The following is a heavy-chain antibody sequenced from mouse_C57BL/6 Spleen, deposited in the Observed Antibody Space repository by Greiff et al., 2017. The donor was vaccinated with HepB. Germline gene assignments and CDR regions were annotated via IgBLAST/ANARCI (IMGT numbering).Heavy chain of an antibody. CDR3: ARHRNWDRSMDY. CDR2: IWSDGST. J-gene: IGHJ4*01. CDR1: GFSLTSYG. Sequence: VKLMESGPGLVAPSQSLSITCTVSGFSLTSYGVHWVRQPPGKGLEWLVVIWSDGSTTNNSALKSRLSISKDNSKSQVFLKMNSLQTDDTAMYYCARHRNWDRSMDYWGQGTSVTVSS. D-gene: IGHD4-1*01. V-gene: IGHV2-6-1*01.